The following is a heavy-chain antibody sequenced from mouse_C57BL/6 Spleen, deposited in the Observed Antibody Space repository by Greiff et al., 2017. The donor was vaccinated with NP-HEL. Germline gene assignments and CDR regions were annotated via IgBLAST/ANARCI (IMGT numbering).Heavy chain of an antibody. J-gene: IGHJ2*01. CDR2: IYPRAGST. CDR1: GYTFTSYD. Sequence: VQLQESGPELVKPGASVKLSCKASGYTFTSYDINWVKQRPGQGLEWIGWIYPRAGSTKYNEKFKGKATLTVDTSSSTAYMELHSLTAEDSAVYLCATEGGFFDYWGQGTTLTVSS. CDR3: ATEGGFFDY. V-gene: IGHV1-85*01.